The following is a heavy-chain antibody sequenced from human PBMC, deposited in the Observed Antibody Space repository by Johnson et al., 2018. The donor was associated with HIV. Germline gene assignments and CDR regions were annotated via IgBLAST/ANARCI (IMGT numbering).Heavy chain of an antibody. CDR2: IYSGGST. D-gene: IGHD2-15*01. CDR1: GFTVSSNY. CDR3: ARDHLRRSHAFDI. Sequence: VQLVESGGGLIQPGGSLRLSCAASGFTVSSNYMSWVRQAPGKGLEWVSVIYSGGSTYYADSVTGRFTISRDNSKNTLYLQMNSLRAEDTAVYYCARDHLRRSHAFDIWGQGTMVTVSS. V-gene: IGHV3-53*01. J-gene: IGHJ3*02.